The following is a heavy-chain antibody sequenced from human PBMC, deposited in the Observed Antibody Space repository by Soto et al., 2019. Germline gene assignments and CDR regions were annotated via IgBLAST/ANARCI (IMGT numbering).Heavy chain of an antibody. CDR3: ARVESGGRRAYYYYYMDV. CDR2: IYSGGST. CDR1: GGSISSGGYY. D-gene: IGHD2-15*01. J-gene: IGHJ6*03. V-gene: IGHV3-66*01. Sequence: ETLSLTCTVSGGSISSGGYYWSWVRQAPGKGLEWVSVIYSGGSTYYADSVKGRFTISRDNSKNTLYLQMNSLRAEDTAVYYCARVESGGRRAYYYYYMDVWGKGTTVTVSS.